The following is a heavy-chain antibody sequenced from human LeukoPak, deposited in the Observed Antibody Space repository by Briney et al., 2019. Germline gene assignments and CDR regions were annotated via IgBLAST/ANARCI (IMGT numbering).Heavy chain of an antibody. D-gene: IGHD7-27*01. Sequence: GGSLRLSCAASGFTFSSYSMNWVRQAPGKGLEWVSSISSSSSYIYYADSVKGRFTIPRDNAKNSLYLQMSSLRSEDTAVYYCARGENWGNFDYWGQGTLVTVSS. CDR2: ISSSSSYI. CDR3: ARGENWGNFDY. V-gene: IGHV3-21*04. CDR1: GFTFSSYS. J-gene: IGHJ4*02.